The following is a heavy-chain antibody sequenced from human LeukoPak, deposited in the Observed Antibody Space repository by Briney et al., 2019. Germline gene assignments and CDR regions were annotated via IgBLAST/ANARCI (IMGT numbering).Heavy chain of an antibody. CDR2: ISYSAIT. D-gene: IGHD6-13*01. CDR1: GGSISSYY. V-gene: IGHV4-59*12. Sequence: SETLSLTCTVSGGSISSYYWSWIRQPPGKGLEWIGYISYSAITNYNPALKSRVTISIDTSKNQFSLKLSSVTAADTAVYYCARDANIGWGSSWYDYWGQGTLVTVSS. J-gene: IGHJ4*02. CDR3: ARDANIGWGSSWYDY.